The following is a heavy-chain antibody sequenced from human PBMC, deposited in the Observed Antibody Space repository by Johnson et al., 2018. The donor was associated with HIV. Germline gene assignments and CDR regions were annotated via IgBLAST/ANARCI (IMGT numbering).Heavy chain of an antibody. CDR2: ISGDGSSS. CDR3: AKDIYGYDAFDI. D-gene: IGHD5-24*01. Sequence: VQLVESGGALVQPGGSLRLSCEVSGFTISTFWMHWVRQVPGKGLMWVSRISGDGSSSSYADSVKGRCTISRDNSKNTLYLQMNRLRAEDTALYYCAKDIYGYDAFDIWGQGTMVTVSS. CDR1: GFTISTFW. J-gene: IGHJ3*02. V-gene: IGHV3-74*01.